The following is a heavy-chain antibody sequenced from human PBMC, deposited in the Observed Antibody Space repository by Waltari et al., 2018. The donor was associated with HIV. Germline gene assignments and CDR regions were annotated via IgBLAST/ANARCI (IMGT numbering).Heavy chain of an antibody. CDR3: ARESGDCSSTSCYTDGMDV. Sequence: EVQLVESGGGLVQPGGSLRLSCAASGFTFSSYSMNWVRQAPGKGLEWVSYISSSSSTIYYADSVKCRFTISRDNAKNSLYLQMNSLRAEDTAVYYCARESGDCSSTSCYTDGMDVWGQGTTVTVSS. V-gene: IGHV3-48*04. J-gene: IGHJ6*02. CDR1: GFTFSSYS. CDR2: ISSSSSTI. D-gene: IGHD2-2*02.